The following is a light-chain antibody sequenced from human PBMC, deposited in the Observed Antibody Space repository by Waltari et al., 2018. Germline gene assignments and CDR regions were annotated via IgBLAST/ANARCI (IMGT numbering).Light chain of an antibody. V-gene: IGLV3-1*01. J-gene: IGLJ2*01. CDR1: TLGDRY. CDR3: QGWDSRTVV. Sequence: SYDLTQPPSVSVTPGHTASITCSGDTLGDRYVSWYQQKPGQSPVLVIYQDIKRPSGIPERFAGSNSGNTATLTISETQAMDEADYYCQGWDSRTVVFGGGTKLTVL. CDR2: QDI.